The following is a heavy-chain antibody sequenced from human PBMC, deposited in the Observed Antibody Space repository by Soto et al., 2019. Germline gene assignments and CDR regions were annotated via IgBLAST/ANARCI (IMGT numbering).Heavy chain of an antibody. J-gene: IGHJ6*02. V-gene: IGHV1-18*01. D-gene: IGHD6-6*01. CDR3: ARDQEYSSSSFYYYYGMDV. Sequence: ASVKVSCKASGYTFTSYGISWVRQAPGQGLEWMGWISAYNGNTNYAQKLQGRVTMTTDTSTSTAYMELRSLRSDDTAVYYCARDQEYSSSSFYYYYGMDVWGQGTTVTVSS. CDR1: GYTFTSYG. CDR2: ISAYNGNT.